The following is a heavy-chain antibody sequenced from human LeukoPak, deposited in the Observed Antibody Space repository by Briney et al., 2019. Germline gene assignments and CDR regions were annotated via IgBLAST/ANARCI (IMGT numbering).Heavy chain of an antibody. J-gene: IGHJ6*03. CDR1: GGSISSSNW. V-gene: IGHV4-4*02. Sequence: PSETLSLTCAVSGGSISSSNWWSWVRQPPGKGLEWIGEIYHSGSTNYNPSLKSRITISVDKSKNQFSLKLSSVTAADTAVYYCARAGRGYYFYYYMDVWGKGTTVTISS. CDR2: IYHSGST. D-gene: IGHD3-10*01. CDR3: ARAGRGYYFYYYMDV.